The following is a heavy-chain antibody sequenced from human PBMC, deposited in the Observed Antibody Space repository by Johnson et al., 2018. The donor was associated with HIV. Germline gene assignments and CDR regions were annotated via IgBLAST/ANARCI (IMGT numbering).Heavy chain of an antibody. J-gene: IGHJ3*02. V-gene: IGHV3-30*14. CDR3: ARDVLGDGTYPPDAFDI. D-gene: IGHD2-8*02. CDR2: ISYDGSNK. Sequence: VQLVESGGGVVQPGRSLRLSCAASGFTFSSYAMHWVRQAPGKGLEWVAVISYDGSNKYYADSVKGRFTISRDNSQNTLYRQMNSLRAEDTALYYCARDVLGDGTYPPDAFDIWGQGTMVTVSS. CDR1: GFTFSSYA.